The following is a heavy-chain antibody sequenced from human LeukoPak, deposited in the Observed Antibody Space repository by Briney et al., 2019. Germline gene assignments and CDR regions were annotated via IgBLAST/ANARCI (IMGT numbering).Heavy chain of an antibody. CDR2: ISGSGSTT. CDR1: GFTFSSYA. J-gene: IGHJ4*02. CDR3: AKELAYSYAKFDY. D-gene: IGHD5-18*01. Sequence: GGSLRLSCAASGFTFSSYAMSWVRQAPGKGLGWVSRISGSGSTTYYTDSVKGRFTVSRDNSKNTLYLQMDSLRVEDTAIYYCAKELAYSYAKFDYWGQGTLVTVSS. V-gene: IGHV3-23*01.